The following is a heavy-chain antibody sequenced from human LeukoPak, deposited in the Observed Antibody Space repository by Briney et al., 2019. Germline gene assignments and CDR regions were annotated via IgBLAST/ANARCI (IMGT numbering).Heavy chain of an antibody. CDR2: IKQGGSEE. D-gene: IGHD2/OR15-2a*01. Sequence: GGSLRLSCAASGFTFSTYWMSWVRQAPGKGLEWVANIKQGGSEEYYVDSVKGRFTISRDNAKNSLYLQMNSLRAEDTAVYYCAREDLLSGYFDYWGQGTLVTVSS. CDR1: GFTFSTYW. J-gene: IGHJ4*02. V-gene: IGHV3-7*01. CDR3: AREDLLSGYFDY.